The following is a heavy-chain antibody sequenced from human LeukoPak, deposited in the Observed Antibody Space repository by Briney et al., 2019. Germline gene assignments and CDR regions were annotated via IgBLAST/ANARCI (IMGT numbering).Heavy chain of an antibody. CDR1: GFTFSSYS. CDR2: ISSSSTI. J-gene: IGHJ4*02. Sequence: GGSLRLSCAASGFTFSSYSMNWVRQAPGKGLEWVSYISSSSTIYYADSVKGRFTISRDNAKNSLYLQMNSLRAEDTAVYYCARRGSYCSGGSCYPKPFDYWGQGTLVTVSS. D-gene: IGHD2-15*01. V-gene: IGHV3-48*04. CDR3: ARRGSYCSGGSCYPKPFDY.